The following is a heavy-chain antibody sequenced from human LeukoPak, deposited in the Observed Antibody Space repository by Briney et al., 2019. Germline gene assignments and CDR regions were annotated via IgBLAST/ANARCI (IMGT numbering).Heavy chain of an antibody. J-gene: IGHJ4*02. D-gene: IGHD1-26*01. CDR2: INYSGST. CDR1: SGSFSGYY. V-gene: IGHV4-34*01. CDR3: ATSGSYSYYFDY. Sequence: SETLSLTCAVYSGSFSGYYWSWIRQPPGKGLEWIGEINYSGSTNYNPSLKSRVTLSVDTSKNQFFLNLSSLTAADTAVYYCATSGSYSYYFDYWGQGTLVTVSS.